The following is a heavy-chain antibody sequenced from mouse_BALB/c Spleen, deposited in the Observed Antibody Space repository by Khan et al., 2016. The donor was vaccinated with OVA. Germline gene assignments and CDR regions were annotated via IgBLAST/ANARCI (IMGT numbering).Heavy chain of an antibody. V-gene: IGHV3-2*02. J-gene: IGHJ4*01. CDR1: GYSITRDYA. CDR3: ASELGRYDAMDY. D-gene: IGHD4-1*01. CDR2: ISNSGSA. Sequence: EVQLQESGPGLVKPSQSLSLTCTVTGYSITRDYAWNWIRQFPGNELEWMGYISNSGSASYNPSLKSRISITRDTSKNQFFLQLDSVTPEDTATYYCASELGRYDAMDYWGQGTSVTVSS.